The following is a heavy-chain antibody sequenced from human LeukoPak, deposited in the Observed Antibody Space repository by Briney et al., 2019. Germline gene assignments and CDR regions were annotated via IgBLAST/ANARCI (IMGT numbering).Heavy chain of an antibody. CDR3: ARPLPYGGDSGAFDI. CDR1: GYTLNTYG. Sequence: ASVKVSCKASGYTLNTYGIDWVRQAPGQELEWMGWISPYNGDTNYAQNLQGRVTMTTDTSTRTAYMELRSLRSDDTAVYYCARPLPYGGDSGAFDIWGQGTVVTVSS. CDR2: ISPYNGDT. V-gene: IGHV1-18*04. J-gene: IGHJ3*02. D-gene: IGHD4-23*01.